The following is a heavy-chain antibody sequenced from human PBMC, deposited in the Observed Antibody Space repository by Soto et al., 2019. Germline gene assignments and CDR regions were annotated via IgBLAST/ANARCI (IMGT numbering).Heavy chain of an antibody. CDR1: GGSISSGAYS. D-gene: IGHD2-21*02. CDR2: IYHSGST. CDR3: ARVPRIQLTAAWFDP. J-gene: IGHJ5*02. V-gene: IGHV4-30-2*01. Sequence: PSETLSLTCTVSGGSISSGAYSWSWLRQPPGKGLEWIGYIYHSGSTYYNPSLKSRVTISVDRSKNQFSLRLNSVTAADTAVYYCARVPRIQLTAAWFDPWGHGTLVTVSS.